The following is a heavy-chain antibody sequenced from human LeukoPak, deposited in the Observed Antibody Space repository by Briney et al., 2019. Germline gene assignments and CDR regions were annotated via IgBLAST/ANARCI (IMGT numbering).Heavy chain of an antibody. CDR3: ARTDGSGSYYNQNFDY. V-gene: IGHV4-39*01. D-gene: IGHD3-10*01. CDR2: IYYSGST. Sequence: SETLSLTCTVSGGSISSSSYYWGWIRQPPGKGLEWIGSIYYSGSTYYNPSLKSRVTISVDTSKNQSSLKLSSVTAADTAVYYCARTDGSGSYYNQNFDYWGQGTLVTVSS. CDR1: GGSISSSSYY. J-gene: IGHJ4*02.